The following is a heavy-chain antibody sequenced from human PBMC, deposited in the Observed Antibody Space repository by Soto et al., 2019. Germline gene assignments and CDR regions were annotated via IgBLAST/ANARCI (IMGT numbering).Heavy chain of an antibody. D-gene: IGHD6-19*01. CDR2: ISGSGDST. CDR1: GFTFSTYA. CDR3: AKERSSGWSFDY. V-gene: IGHV3-23*01. J-gene: IGHJ4*02. Sequence: LSLSCAASGFTFSTYAMNWVRQAPGKGLEWVSGISGSGDSTYYADSVKGRFTVSRDNSKNTLYLQMNSLRAEDTAVFYCAKERSSGWSFDYWGQGTLVTVSS.